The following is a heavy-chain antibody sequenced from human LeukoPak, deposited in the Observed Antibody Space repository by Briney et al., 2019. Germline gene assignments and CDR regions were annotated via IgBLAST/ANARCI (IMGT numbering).Heavy chain of an antibody. J-gene: IGHJ5*02. V-gene: IGHV4-59*12. CDR1: GGSISSYY. CDR3: ARDEVFVTTPFDP. CDR2: IYYSGST. D-gene: IGHD4-17*01. Sequence: PSETLSLTCTVSGGSISSYYWSWIRQPPGKGLEWIGYIYYSGSTNYNPSLKSRVTISVDTSKNQFSLKLSSVTAADTAVYYCARDEVFVTTPFDPWGQGTLVTVSS.